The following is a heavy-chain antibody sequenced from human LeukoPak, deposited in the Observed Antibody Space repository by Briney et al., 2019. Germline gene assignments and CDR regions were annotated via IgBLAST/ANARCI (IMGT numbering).Heavy chain of an antibody. CDR3: ARGAAAGSGHWFDP. CDR1: GGSISNGGHF. J-gene: IGHJ5*02. CDR2: ISYGGRT. D-gene: IGHD6-13*01. Sequence: SETLSLTCSVSGGSISNGGHFWSWIRQHPRTGLEWLGYISYGGRTFYNPSLRSRVIISVDTSKNQFSLRLSSVTAADTAVYYCARGAAAGSGHWFDPWGQGTLVTVSS. V-gene: IGHV4-31*03.